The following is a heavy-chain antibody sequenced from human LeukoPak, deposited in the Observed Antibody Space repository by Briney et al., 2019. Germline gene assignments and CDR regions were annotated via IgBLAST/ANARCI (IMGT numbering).Heavy chain of an antibody. Sequence: SETLSLSCTVSGGSISRSSSYWGWIRQPPGKGLEWIGSIYYSGSTYYNPSLKSRVTISVDTSKNKSSLKLSSVTAADTAVYYCGGSASVRFYFVYWGPGPLVTVSS. CDR2: IYYSGST. CDR3: GGSASVRFYFVY. D-gene: IGHD2-2*01. J-gene: IGHJ4*02. CDR1: GGSISRSSSY. V-gene: IGHV4-39*01.